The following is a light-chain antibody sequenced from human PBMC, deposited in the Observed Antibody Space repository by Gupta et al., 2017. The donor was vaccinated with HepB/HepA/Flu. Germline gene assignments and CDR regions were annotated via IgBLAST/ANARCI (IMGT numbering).Light chain of an antibody. J-gene: IGLJ1*01. CDR3: AAWEDSLNGHV. Sequence: QSVLTQPPSASGTTGQRVTISWSGSSSNIGSNTVNWHQQLPGKAPKLLIYSNNQRPSGVPDRFSGSKSGTSASLAISGLQSEDEADYYCAAWEDSLNGHVFGTGTKVTVL. CDR1: SSNIGSNT. CDR2: SNN. V-gene: IGLV1-44*01.